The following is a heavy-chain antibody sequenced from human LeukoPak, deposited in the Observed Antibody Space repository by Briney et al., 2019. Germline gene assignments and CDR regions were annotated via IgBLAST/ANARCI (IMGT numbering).Heavy chain of an antibody. J-gene: IGHJ5*02. D-gene: IGHD3-9*01. CDR2: ISAYNGNT. V-gene: IGHV1-18*01. Sequence: ASVTVSCTASGYTFTSYGISWVRQAPGQGLEWMGWISAYNGNTNYAQKLQGRVTMTTDTSTSTAYMELRSLRSDDTAVYYCARDGRALVLRYFDWTNWFDPWGQGTLVTVSS. CDR1: GYTFTSYG. CDR3: ARDGRALVLRYFDWTNWFDP.